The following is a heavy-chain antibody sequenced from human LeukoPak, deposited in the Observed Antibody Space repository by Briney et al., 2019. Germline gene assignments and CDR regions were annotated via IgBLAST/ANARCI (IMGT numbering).Heavy chain of an antibody. J-gene: IGHJ4*02. Sequence: GGSLRLSCAASGFSFSTYGIHWVRQAPGKGLEWVAVMWYDGSKDYYADSVKGRFTISRDTSKNALYLLMNNLRAEDTAVYYCAKDRETYEYTFDYWGQGTLVTVSS. CDR1: GFSFSTYG. D-gene: IGHD6-6*01. CDR2: MWYDGSKD. V-gene: IGHV3-33*06. CDR3: AKDRETYEYTFDY.